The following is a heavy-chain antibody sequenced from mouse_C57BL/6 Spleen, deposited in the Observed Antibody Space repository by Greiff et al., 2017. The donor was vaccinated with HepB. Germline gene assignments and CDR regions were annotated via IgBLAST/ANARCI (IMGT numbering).Heavy chain of an antibody. Sequence: QVQLQQPGAELVKPGASVKMSCKASGYTFTSYWITWVKQRPGQGLEWIGDISPGSGSTNYNEKFKRKATLTVDTSSSTAYMQLSSLTSEDSAVYYCARPSITTVVAKGYFDVWGTGTTVTVSS. CDR1: GYTFTSYW. V-gene: IGHV1-55*01. CDR3: ARPSITTVVAKGYFDV. CDR2: ISPGSGST. D-gene: IGHD1-1*01. J-gene: IGHJ1*03.